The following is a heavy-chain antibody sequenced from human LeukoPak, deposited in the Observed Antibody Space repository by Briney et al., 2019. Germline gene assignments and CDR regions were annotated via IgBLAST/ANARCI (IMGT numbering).Heavy chain of an antibody. Sequence: SETLSLTCTVSGGPIRSSSHYWGWIRQPPGKGLEWIGSIYYSGSAYYNPSLKSRVTISVDTSKNRFSLKLSSVTAADTAVYYCARGLYYYDSSGYYAPIDYWGQGTLVTVSS. CDR2: IYYSGSA. D-gene: IGHD3-22*01. CDR3: ARGLYYYDSSGYYAPIDY. V-gene: IGHV4-39*07. J-gene: IGHJ4*02. CDR1: GGPIRSSSHY.